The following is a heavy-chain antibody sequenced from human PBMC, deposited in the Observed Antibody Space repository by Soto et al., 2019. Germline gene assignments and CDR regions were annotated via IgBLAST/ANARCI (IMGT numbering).Heavy chain of an antibody. CDR3: ARDGGPYYDFWSGYAPPYYYYGMDV. CDR1: GYTFTSYG. Sequence: VASVKVSCKASGYTFTSYGISWVRQAPGQGLEWMGWISAYNGNTNYAQKLQGRVTMTTDTSTSTAYMELRSLRSDDTAVYYCARDGGPYYDFWSGYAPPYYYYGMDVWGQGTTVTVSS. CDR2: ISAYNGNT. J-gene: IGHJ6*02. D-gene: IGHD3-3*01. V-gene: IGHV1-18*04.